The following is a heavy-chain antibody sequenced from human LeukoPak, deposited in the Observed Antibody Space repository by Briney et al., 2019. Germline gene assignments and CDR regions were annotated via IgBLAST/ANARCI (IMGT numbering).Heavy chain of an antibody. J-gene: IGHJ3*02. CDR2: IKQDGSEK. CDR1: GFTFSVYS. D-gene: IGHD3-22*01. Sequence: GGSLRLSCAASGFTFSVYSMSWVRQAPGKGLEWVANIKQDGSEKYYVDSVKGRFTISRDNAKNSLYLQMNNLRAEDTAVYYCARDRGYYDSSGYYYNRDAFDIWGQGTMVTVSS. CDR3: ARDRGYYDSSGYYYNRDAFDI. V-gene: IGHV3-7*01.